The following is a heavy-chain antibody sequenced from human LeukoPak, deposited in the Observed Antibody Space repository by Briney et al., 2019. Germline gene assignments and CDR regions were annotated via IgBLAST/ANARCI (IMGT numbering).Heavy chain of an antibody. V-gene: IGHV3-30*18. Sequence: PGGSLRLSCAASGFTFSNYGMHWVRQAPGKGLEWVALISYDGSNKYQRDSVKGRFTISRDNSRNTLYLQMNSPRAEDTAVYYCAKGRSMVRGVIDGDWFDPWGQGTLVTVSS. CDR3: AKGRSMVRGVIDGDWFDP. CDR2: ISYDGSNK. J-gene: IGHJ5*02. D-gene: IGHD3-10*01. CDR1: GFTFSNYG.